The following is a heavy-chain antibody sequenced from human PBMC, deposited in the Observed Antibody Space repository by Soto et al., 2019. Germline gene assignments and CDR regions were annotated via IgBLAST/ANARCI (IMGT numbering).Heavy chain of an antibody. Sequence: KPSETLSLTYTVSGGSISSGDYYWSWIRQPPGKGLEWIGYIYYSGSTYYNPSLKSRVTISVDTSKNQFSLKLSSVTAADTAVYYCARDTTVTNFGGYYYGMDVWGQGTTVTVSS. CDR3: ARDTTVTNFGGYYYGMDV. J-gene: IGHJ6*02. V-gene: IGHV4-30-4*01. CDR1: GGSISSGDYY. D-gene: IGHD4-4*01. CDR2: IYYSGST.